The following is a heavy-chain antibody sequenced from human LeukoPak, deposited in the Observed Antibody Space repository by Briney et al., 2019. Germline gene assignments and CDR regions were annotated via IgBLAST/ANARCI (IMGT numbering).Heavy chain of an antibody. CDR2: ISDSGGTT. CDR3: ARPREARWLQSAFDI. V-gene: IGHV3-23*01. J-gene: IGHJ3*02. Sequence: GGSLRLSCAASEFTFSRYAMNWVRQAPGKGLEWVSSISDSGGTTYYADSVKGRFTISRDNSKNTLYLQINSLRAEDTAVYYCARPREARWLQSAFDIWGQGTKVTVSS. D-gene: IGHD5-24*01. CDR1: EFTFSRYA.